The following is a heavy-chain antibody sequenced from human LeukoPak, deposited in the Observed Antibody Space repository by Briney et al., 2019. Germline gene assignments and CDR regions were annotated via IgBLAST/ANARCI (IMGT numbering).Heavy chain of an antibody. V-gene: IGHV4-4*07. Sequence: SETLSLTCTVSGGSISSYYWSWLRQPAGKGLEWIGRIYTSGSTNYNPSLKSRVTMSVDTSKNQFSLKLSSVTAADTAVYYCAKGEWSLEAFDIWGQGTMVTVPS. CDR2: IYTSGST. D-gene: IGHD3-3*01. J-gene: IGHJ3*02. CDR1: GGSISSYY. CDR3: AKGEWSLEAFDI.